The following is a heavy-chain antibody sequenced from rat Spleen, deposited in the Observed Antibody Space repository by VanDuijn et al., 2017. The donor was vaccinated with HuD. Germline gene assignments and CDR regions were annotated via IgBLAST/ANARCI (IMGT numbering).Heavy chain of an antibody. Sequence: EVQLVESDGGLVQPGRSLKLSCAASGFTFSDYDMAWVRQAPTKGLEWVASISPSGGITYYRDSVKGRFTISRDNAKSTLSLQMDSLRSEDTATYYCARRHYGYTDYFDYWGQGVMVTVSS. V-gene: IGHV5S23*01. CDR1: GFTFSDYD. J-gene: IGHJ2*01. D-gene: IGHD1-9*01. CDR3: ARRHYGYTDYFDY. CDR2: ISPSGGIT.